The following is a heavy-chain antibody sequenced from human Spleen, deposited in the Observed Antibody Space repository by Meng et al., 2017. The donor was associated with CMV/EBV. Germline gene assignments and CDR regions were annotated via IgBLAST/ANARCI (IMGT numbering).Heavy chain of an antibody. V-gene: IGHV1-2*02. CDR3: ARDMVRGVIIARGWFDP. Sequence: ASVKVSCKASGYTFTGYYMHWVRQAPGQGLEWMGWINPNSGNTGYAQKFQGRVTMTRNTSISTAYMELSRLRSDDTAVYYCARDMVRGVIIARGWFDPWGQGTLVTVSS. CDR2: INPNSGNT. J-gene: IGHJ5*02. CDR1: GYTFTGYY. D-gene: IGHD3-10*01.